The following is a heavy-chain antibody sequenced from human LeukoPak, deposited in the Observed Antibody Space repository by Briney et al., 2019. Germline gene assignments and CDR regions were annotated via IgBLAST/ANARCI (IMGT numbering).Heavy chain of an antibody. D-gene: IGHD3-10*01. J-gene: IGHJ5*02. CDR3: ARDGWFGDYNWFDP. CDR1: GFTFSSYS. Sequence: GGSLGLSCAASGFTFSSYSMNWVRQAPGKGLEWVSYISSASNTIYYADSVKGRFTIPRDNAKNSLYLQMNSLRAEDTAMYYCARDGWFGDYNWFDPWGQGTLVTVSS. CDR2: ISSASNTI. V-gene: IGHV3-48*01.